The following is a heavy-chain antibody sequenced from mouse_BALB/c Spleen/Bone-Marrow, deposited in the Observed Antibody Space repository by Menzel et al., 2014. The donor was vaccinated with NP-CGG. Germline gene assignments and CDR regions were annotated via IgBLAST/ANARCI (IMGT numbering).Heavy chain of an antibody. Sequence: VQLKQSGPELVKPGASVKVSCKASGYAFTSYNMYWVKQSHGKSLEWIGYIDPYNGGTTYNQKFKVKATLTVDKSSSTAYMHLNSLTSEGSAVYYCAREGYFAWFAYWGQGTLVTVSA. CDR1: GYAFTSYN. V-gene: IGHV1S135*01. CDR2: IDPYNGGT. J-gene: IGHJ3*01. CDR3: AREGYFAWFAY.